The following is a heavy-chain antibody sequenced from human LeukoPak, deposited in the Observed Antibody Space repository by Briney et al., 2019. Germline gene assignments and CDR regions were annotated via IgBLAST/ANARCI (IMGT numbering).Heavy chain of an antibody. CDR2: IYTSGST. CDR1: GGSISSYY. D-gene: IGHD3-10*01. V-gene: IGHV4-4*07. CDR3: ARDLSNRPGLLWFGELSYYYYYGMDV. J-gene: IGHJ6*02. Sequence: PSETLSLTCTVSGGSISSYYWSWIRQPAGKGLEWIGRIYTSGSTNYNPSLKSRVTMSVDTSKNQFSLKLSSVTAADTAVYYCARDLSNRPGLLWFGELSYYYYYGMDVWGQGTTVTVSS.